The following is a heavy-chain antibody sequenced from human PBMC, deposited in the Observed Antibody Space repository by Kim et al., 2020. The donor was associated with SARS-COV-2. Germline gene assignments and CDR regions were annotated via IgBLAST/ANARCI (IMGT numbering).Heavy chain of an antibody. CDR3: AKEHCGTTCYDYDFYGM. D-gene: IGHD3-10*01. Sequence: GGSLRLSCVASGFSFNTYTMNWVRRAPGKGLEWVATISDRGGTTFYVDSVKGRFTVSKDTSKNTLFLQMDSLRVEDTAVYYCAKEHCGTTCYDYDFYGM. CDR1: GFSFNTYT. V-gene: IGHV3-23*01. J-gene: IGHJ6*01. CDR2: ISDRGGTT.